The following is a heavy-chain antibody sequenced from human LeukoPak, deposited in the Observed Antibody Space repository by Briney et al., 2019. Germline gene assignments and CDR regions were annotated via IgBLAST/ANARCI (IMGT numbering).Heavy chain of an antibody. D-gene: IGHD3-22*01. V-gene: IGHV3-53*01. Sequence: GSLRLSCAASGFTVSSNYMSWVRQAPGKGLEWVSVIYSGGSTYYADSVKGRFTISRDNSKNTLYLQMNSLRAEDTAVYYCARYYYDSSGVKYYFDYWGQGTLVTVSS. CDR1: GFTVSSNY. CDR3: ARYYYDSSGVKYYFDY. CDR2: IYSGGST. J-gene: IGHJ4*02.